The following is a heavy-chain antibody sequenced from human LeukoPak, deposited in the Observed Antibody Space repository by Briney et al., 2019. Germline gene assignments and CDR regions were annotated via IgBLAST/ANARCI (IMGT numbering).Heavy chain of an antibody. CDR3: ARGVGNEGLTF. CDR1: GYTFKSYA. V-gene: IGHV1-18*01. J-gene: IGHJ3*01. CDR2: IDPYSGNT. D-gene: IGHD1-26*01. Sequence: ASVKVSCKASGYTFKSYAITWVRQAPGQGLEWMGWIDPYSGNTNYAQKFQGRVTMTTETFTSTADMGVSSLRSDDTAVYYCARGVGNEGLTFWGQGTLVTVSS.